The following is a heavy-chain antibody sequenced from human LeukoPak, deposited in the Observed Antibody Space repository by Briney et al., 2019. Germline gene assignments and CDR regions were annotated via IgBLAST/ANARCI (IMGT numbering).Heavy chain of an antibody. J-gene: IGHJ3*02. V-gene: IGHV4-61*01. CDR2: SYYSGST. Sequence: PSETLSLTCTVSGYSISSAYYRSCIRQPPGKGLEWIWYSYYSGSTNYNPSLKSRVTISVDTSKNQFSLKLSSVTAADTAVYYCARFGFYDSSGFDAFDIWGQGTMVTVSS. D-gene: IGHD3-22*01. CDR3: ARFGFYDSSGFDAFDI. CDR1: GYSISSAYY.